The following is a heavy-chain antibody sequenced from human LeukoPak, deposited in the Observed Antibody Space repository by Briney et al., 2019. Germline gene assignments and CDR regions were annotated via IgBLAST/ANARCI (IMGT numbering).Heavy chain of an antibody. J-gene: IGHJ6*02. V-gene: IGHV4-59*01. Sequence: SETLSLTCTVSGGSISSYYWSWIRQPPGKGLEWIGYIYYSGSTNYNPSLKSRVTISVDTSKNQFSLKLSSVTAADTAVYYCARGLYCSSTSCYGPPLANYYYGMDVWGQGTTVTVSS. CDR3: ARGLYCSSTSCYGPPLANYYYGMDV. CDR2: IYYSGST. CDR1: GGSISSYY. D-gene: IGHD2-2*01.